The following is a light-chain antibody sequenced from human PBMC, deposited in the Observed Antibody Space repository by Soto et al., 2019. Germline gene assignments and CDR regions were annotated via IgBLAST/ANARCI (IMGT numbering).Light chain of an antibody. CDR3: CAYVGARSYV. CDR2: EVS. CDR1: SSDVGGYNY. J-gene: IGLJ1*01. Sequence: QSALTQPASVSGSPGQSITISCTGTSSDVGGYNYVSWYQHHPGKAPKLMIYEVSNRPSGVSYRFSGSKSGNTASLTISGLQAEDEASYFCCAYVGARSYVFGPGTKVTVL. V-gene: IGLV2-14*01.